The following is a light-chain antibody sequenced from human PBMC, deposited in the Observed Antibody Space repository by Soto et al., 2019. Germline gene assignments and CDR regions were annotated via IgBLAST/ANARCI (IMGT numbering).Light chain of an antibody. Sequence: QSVLTQPPSVSEAPRQRVTISCSGSSSNIGNNAVNWYQQLPGKAPKLLIYYDDLLPSGVSDRFSGSKSGTSASLAISGLQSEDEADYYCAAWEDSLNGPVFGGGTKVTVL. J-gene: IGLJ3*02. V-gene: IGLV1-36*01. CDR3: AAWEDSLNGPV. CDR1: SSNIGNNA. CDR2: YDD.